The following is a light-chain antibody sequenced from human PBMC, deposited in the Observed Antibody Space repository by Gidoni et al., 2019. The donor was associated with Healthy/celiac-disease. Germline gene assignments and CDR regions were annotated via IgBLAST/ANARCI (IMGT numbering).Light chain of an antibody. CDR3: SSYAGSNNLWV. CDR1: SSDVGGYNY. Sequence: QSALTQPPSASGSPGQSLGPVTISCTGTSSDVGGYNYVSWYQQHPGKAPKLMIYEVSKRPSGVPDRFSGSKSGNTASLTVSGLQAEDEADYYCSSYAGSNNLWVFGGGTKLTVL. J-gene: IGLJ3*02. CDR2: EVS. V-gene: IGLV2-8*01.